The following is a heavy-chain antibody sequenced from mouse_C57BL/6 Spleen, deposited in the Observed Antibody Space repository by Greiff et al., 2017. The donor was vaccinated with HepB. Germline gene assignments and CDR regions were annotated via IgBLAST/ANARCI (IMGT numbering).Heavy chain of an antibody. J-gene: IGHJ2*01. V-gene: IGHV1-81*01. CDR2: IYPRSGNS. Sequence: QVQLQQSGAELARPGASVKLSCKASGYTFTSYGISWVKQRTGQGLEWIGEIYPRSGNSYYNEKLKGKATLTADKSSSRAYMELRSLTSEDSAVYFCTRAVTVVATYYFDYWGQGTTLTVSS. CDR1: GYTFTSYG. CDR3: TRAVTVVATYYFDY. D-gene: IGHD1-1*01.